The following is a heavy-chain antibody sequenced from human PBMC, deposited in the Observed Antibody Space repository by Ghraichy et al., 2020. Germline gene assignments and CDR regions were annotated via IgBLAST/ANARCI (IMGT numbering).Heavy chain of an antibody. D-gene: IGHD3-3*02. V-gene: IGHV4-59*08. CDR1: ADSFSGFY. CDR2: IHSSGTT. Sequence: SQTLSLTCTVSADSFSGFYWSWIRQSPGNGLEWIGYIHSSGTTNYNPSVANRVSLSVDSSRRQISLEMRSVTAADTAVFYCARHKFISGRDYYFGLWGQGTLVTVSS. J-gene: IGHJ4*02. CDR3: ARHKFISGRDYYFGL.